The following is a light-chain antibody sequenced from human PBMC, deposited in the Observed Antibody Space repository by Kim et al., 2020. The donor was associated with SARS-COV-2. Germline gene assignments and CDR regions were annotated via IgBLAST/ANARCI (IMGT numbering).Light chain of an antibody. Sequence: EIVLTQSPGTLSLSPGERATLSCRASQSVSSRHLAWYQQKRGQPHRLLIYAASSRATGIPDRFSGSGSGTDFTLTINRLEPEDFAVYHCQQYGGSPQSFGQGTKLEI. CDR3: QQYGGSPQS. V-gene: IGKV3-20*01. J-gene: IGKJ2*01. CDR1: QSVSSRH. CDR2: AAS.